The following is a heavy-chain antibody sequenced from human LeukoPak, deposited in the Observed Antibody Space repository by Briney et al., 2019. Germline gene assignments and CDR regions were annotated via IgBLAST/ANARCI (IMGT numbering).Heavy chain of an antibody. CDR1: GGSISSSNW. CDR2: IYHSGST. V-gene: IGHV4-4*02. Sequence: SETLSLTCAVSGGSISSSNWWSWVRQPPGKGLEWIGEIYHSGSTNYNPSLKSRVTISVDKSKNQFPLKLSSVTAADTAVYYCARDIEDSGWYYFDYWGQGTLVTVSS. J-gene: IGHJ4*02. D-gene: IGHD6-19*01. CDR3: ARDIEDSGWYYFDY.